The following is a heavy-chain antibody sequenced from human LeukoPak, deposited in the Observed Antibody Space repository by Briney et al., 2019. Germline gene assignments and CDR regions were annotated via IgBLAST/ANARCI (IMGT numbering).Heavy chain of an antibody. CDR2: INAGNGNT. CDR1: GYTFTSYA. CDR3: ARDRRPYCGSGSYGNWFDP. V-gene: IGHV1-3*01. D-gene: IGHD3-10*01. Sequence: GASVKVSCKASGYTFTSYAMHWVRQAPGQSLEWMGWINAGNGNTKYSQKFQGRVTITKDTSASTAYMELSSLRSEDTAVYYCARDRRPYCGSGSYGNWFDPWGQGTLVTVSS. J-gene: IGHJ5*02.